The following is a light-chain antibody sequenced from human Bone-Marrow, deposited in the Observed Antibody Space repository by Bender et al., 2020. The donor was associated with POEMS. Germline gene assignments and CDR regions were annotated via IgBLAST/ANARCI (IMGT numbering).Light chain of an antibody. CDR1: SGDVGVYDS. J-gene: IGLJ3*02. CDR2: EVS. CDR3: SSYTSSSTLGV. Sequence: QSALTQPPSASGSPGQSVTISCTGTSGDVGVYDSVSWYQHLPGKAPKVMIYEVSKRPSGVSNRFSGSKSGNTASLTISGLQAEDEADYYCSSYTSSSTLGVFGGGTKLTVL. V-gene: IGLV2-14*01.